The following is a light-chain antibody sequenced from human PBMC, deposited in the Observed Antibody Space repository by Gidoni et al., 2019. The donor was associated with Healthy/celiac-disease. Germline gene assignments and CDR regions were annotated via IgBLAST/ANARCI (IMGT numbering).Light chain of an antibody. V-gene: IGKV3-15*01. CDR3: QQYNNWPPVT. CDR1: QSVSSN. CDR2: GAS. Sequence: EIVITQSPATLSVSPGERATLSCRASQSVSSNFAWYQQKPGQAPRLLSYGASTRATGIPARFSGSGSGTEFTLTISSLQSEDFAVYYCQQYNNWPPVTFGQGTKVEIK. J-gene: IGKJ1*01.